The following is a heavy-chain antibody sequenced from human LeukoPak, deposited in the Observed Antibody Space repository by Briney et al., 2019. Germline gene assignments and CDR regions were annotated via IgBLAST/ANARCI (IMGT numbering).Heavy chain of an antibody. V-gene: IGHV3-23*01. Sequence: GGSLRLSCAASGFTFSSYAMSWVRQAPGKGLEWVSAISGSGGSTYYADSVKGRFTISRDNSKNTLYLQMNSLRAEDTAVYYCAKDRGYYDSTPYYFDYWGQGTLVTVSS. CDR1: GFTFSSYA. CDR2: ISGSGGST. J-gene: IGHJ4*02. CDR3: AKDRGYYDSTPYYFDY. D-gene: IGHD3-22*01.